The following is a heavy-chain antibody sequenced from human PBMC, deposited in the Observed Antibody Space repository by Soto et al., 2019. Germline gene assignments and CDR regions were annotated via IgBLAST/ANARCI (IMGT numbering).Heavy chain of an antibody. J-gene: IGHJ4*02. V-gene: IGHV1-24*01. CDR1: GYTLTELS. Sequence: ASVKVSCKVSGYTLTELSMHWVRQAPGKGLEWMGGFDPEDGETIYAQKFQGRVTMTEDTSTDTAYMELSSLRSEDTAAYYCSSSGWYGRDFDYWGQGTLVTVSS. D-gene: IGHD6-19*01. CDR3: SSSGWYGRDFDY. CDR2: FDPEDGET.